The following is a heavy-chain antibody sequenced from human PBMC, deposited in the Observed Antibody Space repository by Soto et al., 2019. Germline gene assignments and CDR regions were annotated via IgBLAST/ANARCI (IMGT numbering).Heavy chain of an antibody. Sequence: QVQLVESGGGVVQPGRSLRLSCVASGFTYTTSVIHWVRQAPGKGLEWVAVISYDGSNTDYAESVRGRFTISRDNSKDTLYLQMNSLRAEDTAVYYCAREVSSSLDYWGQGTLVTVSS. J-gene: IGHJ4*02. V-gene: IGHV3-30-3*01. CDR1: GFTYTTSV. CDR3: AREVSSSLDY. D-gene: IGHD6-13*01. CDR2: ISYDGSNT.